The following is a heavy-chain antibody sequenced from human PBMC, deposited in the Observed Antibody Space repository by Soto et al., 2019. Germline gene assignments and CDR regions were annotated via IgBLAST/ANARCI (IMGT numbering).Heavy chain of an antibody. D-gene: IGHD3-16*01. CDR1: GFSLTTRGVG. CDR2: IYWDDDK. J-gene: IGHJ5*02. V-gene: IGHV2-5*02. CDR3: AHIPNYYQYDWFDP. Sequence: QITLKESGPTLVKPTQTLTLTCTFSGFSLTTRGVGVGWIRQPPGKALECLAIIYWDDDKRYSPSLQSSLSITKDTSKNQVLLTMTNVDPVDTATYYCAHIPNYYQYDWFDPWGQGTLVSVSS.